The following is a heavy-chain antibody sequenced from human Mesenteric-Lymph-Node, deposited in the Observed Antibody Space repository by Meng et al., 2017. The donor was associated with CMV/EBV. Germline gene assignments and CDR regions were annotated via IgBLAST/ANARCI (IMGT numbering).Heavy chain of an antibody. D-gene: IGHD3-3*01. CDR2: ISSSGSTI. V-gene: IGHV3-11*01. Sequence: GGSLRLSCAASGFTFTDYYMSWIRQAPGKGLEWVSYISSSGSTIYYADSVKGRFTISRDNAKNSLYLQMNSLRAEDTAVYYCARDLTRYYDFWRRYGMDVWGQGTTVTVSS. J-gene: IGHJ6*02. CDR3: ARDLTRYYDFWRRYGMDV. CDR1: GFTFTDYY.